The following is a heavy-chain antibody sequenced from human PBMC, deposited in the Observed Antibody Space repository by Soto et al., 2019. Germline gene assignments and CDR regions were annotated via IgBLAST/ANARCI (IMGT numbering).Heavy chain of an antibody. CDR3: ARERIFGVVTPPSAYYYMDV. D-gene: IGHD3-3*01. Sequence: QVQLLQPGAEVKKPGASVKVSCKASGYTFTKFAISWVRQAPGQGLEWMGWINTYNGNTKYAQNLQGRVTMTTDTSTSTAYMELTSLRSDDTAVYFCARERIFGVVTPPSAYYYMDVWVSGTTVTVSS. J-gene: IGHJ6*03. V-gene: IGHV1-18*01. CDR1: GYTFTKFA. CDR2: INTYNGNT.